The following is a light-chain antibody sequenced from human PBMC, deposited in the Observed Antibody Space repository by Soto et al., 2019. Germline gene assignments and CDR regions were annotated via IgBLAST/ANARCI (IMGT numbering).Light chain of an antibody. CDR1: SSDVGDYDF. V-gene: IGLV2-14*01. CDR2: EVS. Sequence: QSALTQPASVSGSPGQSITISCTGTSSDVGDYDFVSWYQQHPGKAPKLMIYEVSNRPSGVSNRFSGSKSGNTASLTISGLQAEDEAEYYCPSYTSSSTLRVFGSGTKVTVL. CDR3: PSYTSSSTLRV. J-gene: IGLJ1*01.